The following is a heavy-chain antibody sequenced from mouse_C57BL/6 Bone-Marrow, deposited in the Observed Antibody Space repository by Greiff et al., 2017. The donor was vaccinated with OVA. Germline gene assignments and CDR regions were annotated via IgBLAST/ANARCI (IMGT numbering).Heavy chain of an antibody. D-gene: IGHD1-1*01. V-gene: IGHV1-82*01. J-gene: IGHJ2*01. CDR2: IYPGDGDT. Sequence: VQLVESGPELVKPGASVKISCKASGYAFSSSWMNWVKQRPGKGLEWIGRIYPGDGDTNYNGKFKGKATLTADKSSSTAYMQLSSLTSEDSAVYFCARYYYGSPYYWGQGTTLTVSS. CDR1: GYAFSSSW. CDR3: ARYYYGSPYY.